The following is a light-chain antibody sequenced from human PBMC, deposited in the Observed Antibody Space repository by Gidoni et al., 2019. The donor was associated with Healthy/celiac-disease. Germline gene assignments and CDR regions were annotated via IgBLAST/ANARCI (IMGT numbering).Light chain of an antibody. Sequence: IVLTQSPGTLSLSPGERATLSCRASQSVSSSYLAGYQQKPGQAPRLLSYGASSRATGIPDRFSGSGSGTDFTLTISRLEPEDFAVYYCQQYGSSPWTFGQGTKVEIK. J-gene: IGKJ1*01. V-gene: IGKV3-20*01. CDR1: QSVSSSY. CDR2: GAS. CDR3: QQYGSSPWT.